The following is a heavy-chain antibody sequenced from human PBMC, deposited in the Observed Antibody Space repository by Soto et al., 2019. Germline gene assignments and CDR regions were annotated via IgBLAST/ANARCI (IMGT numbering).Heavy chain of an antibody. CDR2: MNPNSGNT. J-gene: IGHJ6*02. D-gene: IGHD3-22*01. CDR3: ARRARIVAISSMDV. CDR1: GYTFTSYD. Sequence: QVQLVQSGAEVKKPGASVKVSCKASGYTFTSYDINWVRQATGQGLEWMGWMNPNSGNTGYAQKFQGRVTXXRXTXRSTAYMELSSLRSEDTAVYYCARRARIVAISSMDVWGQGTTVTVSS. V-gene: IGHV1-8*01.